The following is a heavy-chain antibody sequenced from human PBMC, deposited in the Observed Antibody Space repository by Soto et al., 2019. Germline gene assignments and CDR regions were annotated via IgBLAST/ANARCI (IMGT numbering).Heavy chain of an antibody. Sequence: QVQLQQWGAGLLKPSETLSLTCAVYGGSFSGYNWSWIRQPPGKGLEWVGEINQSGSTKYNPSLKSRATISVDTSKNQFSLKLSFVTAADTAVYFCARGIGLHLVHYLQYWGQGNLVTVSS. CDR3: ARGIGLHLVHYLQY. J-gene: IGHJ1*01. CDR2: INQSGST. CDR1: GGSFSGYN. D-gene: IGHD2-21*01. V-gene: IGHV4-34*01.